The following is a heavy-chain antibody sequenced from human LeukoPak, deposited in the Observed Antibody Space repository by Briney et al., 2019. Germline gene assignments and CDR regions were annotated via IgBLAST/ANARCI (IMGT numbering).Heavy chain of an antibody. V-gene: IGHV1-46*01. CDR3: ARAMLKRGYCSGGSCYSAFDI. J-gene: IGHJ3*02. CDR2: INPSGGST. Sequence: ASVKVSCKASGYTFTSYYMHWVRQAPGQGLEWMGIINPSGGSTSYAQKFQGRVTVTRDTSTSTVYMELSSLGSEDTAVYYCARAMLKRGYCSGGSCYSAFDIWGQGTMVTVSS. CDR1: GYTFTSYY. D-gene: IGHD2-15*01.